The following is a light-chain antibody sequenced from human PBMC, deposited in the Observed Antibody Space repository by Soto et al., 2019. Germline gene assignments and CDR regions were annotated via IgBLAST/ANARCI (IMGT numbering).Light chain of an antibody. CDR3: QQYHNVWT. CDR2: RAS. CDR1: HYIYSN. Sequence: EIVMTQSPATLSVSPGERATLSCTASHYIYSNVAWFNQRPGQAPRLLIYRASTRATGTPARFTGSGSGTEFTLTITSLQTEGFALYDWQQYHNVWTFGQGTEVEIK. V-gene: IGKV3-15*01. J-gene: IGKJ1*01.